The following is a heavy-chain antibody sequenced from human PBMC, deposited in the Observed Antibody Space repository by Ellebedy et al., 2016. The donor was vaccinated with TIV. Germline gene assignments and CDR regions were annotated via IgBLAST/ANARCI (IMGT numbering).Heavy chain of an antibody. Sequence: GESLKISXAASGFTFSDYYMTWIRQAPGKGLEWVSCISSSGTPRNYGDSVKGRFTVSRDNAKTSLYLQMNSLRVEDSAVYYCARGRREYSSGWYGFDPWGQGTLVIVSS. CDR1: GFTFSDYY. J-gene: IGHJ5*02. CDR2: ISSSGTPR. V-gene: IGHV3-11*01. D-gene: IGHD6-19*01. CDR3: ARGRREYSSGWYGFDP.